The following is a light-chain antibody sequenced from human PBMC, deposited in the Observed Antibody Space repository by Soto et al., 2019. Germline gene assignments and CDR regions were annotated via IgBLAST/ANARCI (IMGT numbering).Light chain of an antibody. J-gene: IGLJ1*01. CDR1: SSNIGSNF. V-gene: IGLV1-44*01. Sequence: QSVLTQPPSASGTPGQRVTIPCSGSSSNIGSNFVNWYQQLPGTAPKLLMYNNNQRPSGVPDRFSGSKSGTSASLAISGLQSEDEADYYCAAWDDSLNGFVFGTGTKVTVL. CDR2: NNN. CDR3: AAWDDSLNGFV.